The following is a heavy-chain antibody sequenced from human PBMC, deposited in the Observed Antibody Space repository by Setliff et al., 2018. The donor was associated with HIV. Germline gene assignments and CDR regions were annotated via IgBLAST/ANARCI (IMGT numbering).Heavy chain of an antibody. D-gene: IGHD3-22*01. Sequence: SGGSLRLSCAASGFIFSSYAMTWVRQAPGKGLEWVSTIRGSGSGDTTHYADSMKGRFTISRDNAKKLVYLQMNSLRAEDTAIYYCARDRASSGYYARFDHWGQGTLVTVSS. J-gene: IGHJ4*02. CDR2: IRGSGSGDTT. CDR3: ARDRASSGYYARFDH. V-gene: IGHV3-21*01. CDR1: GFIFSSYA.